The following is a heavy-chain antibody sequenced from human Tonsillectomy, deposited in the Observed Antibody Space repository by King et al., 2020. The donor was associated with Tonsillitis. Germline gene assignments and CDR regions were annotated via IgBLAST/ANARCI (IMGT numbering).Heavy chain of an antibody. V-gene: IGHV4-34*01. CDR2: ISHSGNT. Sequence: VQLQQWGAGLLKPSETLSLTCAVYGGSFNDYYWTWIRQPPGKGLEWIGEISHSGNTNYNPSLKGRVTISVDTSKNQFSLNLSSVTAADTAVYYCARGLLGYCTSTSCHGLDVRGQGTTVTVSS. CDR1: GGSFNDYY. D-gene: IGHD2-2*01. CDR3: ARGLLGYCTSTSCHGLDV. J-gene: IGHJ6*02.